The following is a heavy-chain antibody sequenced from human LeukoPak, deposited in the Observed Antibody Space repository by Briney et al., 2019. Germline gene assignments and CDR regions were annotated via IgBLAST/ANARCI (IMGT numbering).Heavy chain of an antibody. CDR1: GFTFSTFV. V-gene: IGHV3-23*01. D-gene: IGHD1-7*01. Sequence: GGSLRLSCAASGFTFSTFVMTWVRQGPGKGLEWVSSIGESGGNTYYADSVKGRFTISRDSSKNTLYLQMNSLRDEDTAVYYCAKGRLRELNDCWGQGTLVTVSS. CDR3: AKGRLRELNDC. J-gene: IGHJ4*02. CDR2: IGESGGNT.